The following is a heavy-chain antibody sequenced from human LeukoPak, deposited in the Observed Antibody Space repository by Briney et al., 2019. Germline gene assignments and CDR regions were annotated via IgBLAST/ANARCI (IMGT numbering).Heavy chain of an antibody. CDR1: GGTFSSYA. V-gene: IGHV1-69*13. Sequence: SVKVSCKASGGTFSSYAISWVRQAPGQGLEWMGGIIPIFGTANYAQKFQGRVTITADESTSTAYMELSSLRSEDTAVYYCAREGIYSSGSPLANRDWGQGTLITVSS. CDR3: AREGIYSSGSPLANRD. J-gene: IGHJ4*02. D-gene: IGHD6-19*01. CDR2: IIPIFGTA.